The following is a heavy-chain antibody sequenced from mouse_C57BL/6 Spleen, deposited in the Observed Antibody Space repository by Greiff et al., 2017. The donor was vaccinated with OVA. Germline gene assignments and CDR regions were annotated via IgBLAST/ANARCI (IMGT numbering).Heavy chain of an antibody. CDR3: ARGRLGLYFDV. Sequence: VQLQQSGPELVKPGASVKISCKASGYTFTDYYMNWVKQSHGKSLEWIGDINPNNGGTSYNQKFKGKATLTVDKSSSTAYMELRSLTSEDSAVYYCARGRLGLYFDVWGTGTTVTVSS. D-gene: IGHD4-1*01. J-gene: IGHJ1*03. CDR1: GYTFTDYY. CDR2: INPNNGGT. V-gene: IGHV1-26*01.